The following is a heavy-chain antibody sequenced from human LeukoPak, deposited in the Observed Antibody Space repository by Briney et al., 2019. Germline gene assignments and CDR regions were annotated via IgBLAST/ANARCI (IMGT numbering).Heavy chain of an antibody. CDR2: IWSDGINK. J-gene: IGHJ4*02. V-gene: IGHV3-33*01. Sequence: GGSLRLSCAASGFTFSNYGIHWVRQAPGKGREGVAVIWSDGINKYYVDSVKGRFTISRDNSKNTLYLQMNSLRADDTAVYYCARSTYSSSSYYFDYWGQGSLVTVSS. CDR1: GFTFSNYG. CDR3: ARSTYSSSSYYFDY. D-gene: IGHD6-13*01.